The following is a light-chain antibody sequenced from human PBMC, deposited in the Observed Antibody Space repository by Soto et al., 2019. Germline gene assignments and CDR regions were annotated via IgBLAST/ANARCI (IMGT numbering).Light chain of an antibody. CDR3: CSYAGSHYV. CDR1: SSDVGSYNL. J-gene: IGLJ1*01. CDR2: EGS. V-gene: IGLV2-23*01. Sequence: QSALTQPASVSGSPGQSITISCTGTSSDVGSYNLVSWYQQHPGKAPKLMIYEGSKRTSGVSNRFSGSKSGNTASLTISGLQAEDEADYYCCSYAGSHYVFGTGTKLTVL.